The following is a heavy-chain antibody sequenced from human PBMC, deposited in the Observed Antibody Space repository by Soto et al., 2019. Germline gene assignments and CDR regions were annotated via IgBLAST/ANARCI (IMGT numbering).Heavy chain of an antibody. Sequence: GESVKISCKGSGYSFTSYWIGWVRQMPGKGLEWMGIIYPGDSDTRYSPSFQGQVTISADKSISTAYLQWSSLKASDTAMYYCARRGQLRYYYYGMDVWGQGTTVTVSS. CDR1: GYSFTSYW. CDR3: ARRGQLRYYYYGMDV. J-gene: IGHJ6*02. CDR2: IYPGDSDT. D-gene: IGHD5-18*01. V-gene: IGHV5-51*01.